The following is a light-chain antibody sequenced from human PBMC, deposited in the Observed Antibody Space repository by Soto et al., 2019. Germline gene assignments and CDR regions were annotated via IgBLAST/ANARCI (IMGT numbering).Light chain of an antibody. CDR1: QSVSSSY. V-gene: IGKV3-20*01. CDR3: QQYGSSPGK. J-gene: IGKJ1*01. CDR2: AAS. Sequence: EIVLTHSPGTLSLSPGERATLSCRASQSVSSSYLGWYQQKPGQAPRLLIYAASRRATGIPDRFSGSGSGTDFTLTISRLEPEDFAVYYCQQYGSSPGKFGQGTKVDIK.